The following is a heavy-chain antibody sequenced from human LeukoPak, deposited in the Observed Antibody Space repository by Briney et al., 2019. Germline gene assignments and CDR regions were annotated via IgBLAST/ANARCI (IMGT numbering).Heavy chain of an antibody. CDR1: GGSISSSSYY. D-gene: IGHD3-10*01. J-gene: IGHJ5*02. CDR2: IYYRGST. Sequence: PSETLSLTCTVYGGSISSSSYYWGWLRQPPGKGLEWIESIYYRGSTYDNRSGKSQITITVDKTKNAFSLKLSSVTAADTAVYYCARHHKSRFGEFSEFDPWGQGTLVTVSS. V-gene: IGHV4-39*01. CDR3: ARHHKSRFGEFSEFDP.